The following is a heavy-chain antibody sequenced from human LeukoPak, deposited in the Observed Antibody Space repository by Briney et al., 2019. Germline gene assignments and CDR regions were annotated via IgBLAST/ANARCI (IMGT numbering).Heavy chain of an antibody. V-gene: IGHV4-4*07. D-gene: IGHD6-13*01. CDR3: ARDLGGRDRYSSSWYYFDY. J-gene: IGHJ4*02. CDR1: GGSFSGYY. CDR2: IYPSGRT. Sequence: SETLSLTCAVSGGSFSGYYWSWIRQPAGKGLEWIGHIYPSGRTNYNPSLKSRVTMSVDTSKNQFSLKLSSVTAADTAVYYCARDLGGRDRYSSSWYYFDYWGQGTLVTVSS.